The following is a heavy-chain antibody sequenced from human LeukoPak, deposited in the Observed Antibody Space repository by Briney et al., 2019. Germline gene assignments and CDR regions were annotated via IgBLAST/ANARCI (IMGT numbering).Heavy chain of an antibody. CDR1: GGTISSYY. D-gene: IGHD2-2*01. J-gene: IGHJ5*01. Sequence: PSGTLSLTCTVSGGTISSYYWSWIRQPPGKGLEWIGYIYYNGSTNYNPSPKSGVTISVDTSKNHVSLKLSSVTAADTAVYYCARQGYCSSTNCYRQFDSWGQGTLVTVSS. V-gene: IGHV4-59*08. CDR3: ARQGYCSSTNCYRQFDS. CDR2: IYYNGST.